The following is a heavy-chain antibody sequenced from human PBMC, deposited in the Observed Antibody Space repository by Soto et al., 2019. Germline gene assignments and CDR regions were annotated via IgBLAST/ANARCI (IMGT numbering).Heavy chain of an antibody. CDR1: GYTFTSYY. CDR3: AREQGCSGGSCYPDY. D-gene: IGHD2-15*01. V-gene: IGHV1-46*01. Sequence: QVQLVQSGAEVKKPGASVKVSCKASGYTFTSYYMHWVRQAPGQGLEWMGIINPSGGSTSYAQKFQGRVTMTRDTSTSTVYMERSSLRSEDTAVYYCAREQGCSGGSCYPDYWGQGTLVTVSS. J-gene: IGHJ4*02. CDR2: INPSGGST.